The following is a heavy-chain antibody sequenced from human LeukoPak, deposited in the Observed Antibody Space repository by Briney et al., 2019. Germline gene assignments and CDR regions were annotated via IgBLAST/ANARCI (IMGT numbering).Heavy chain of an antibody. V-gene: IGHV3-33*06. J-gene: IGHJ6*03. CDR1: GFTFSSYG. CDR3: AKGAAAGTYYMDV. Sequence: GGSLRLSCAASGFTFSSYGMHWVRQAPGKGLAWVAVIWYDGSNQYYADSVKGRFTISRDNSKNTLYLQMNSLRVEATAVYYCAKGAAAGTYYMDVWGKGTTVTVSS. CDR2: IWYDGSNQ. D-gene: IGHD6-13*01.